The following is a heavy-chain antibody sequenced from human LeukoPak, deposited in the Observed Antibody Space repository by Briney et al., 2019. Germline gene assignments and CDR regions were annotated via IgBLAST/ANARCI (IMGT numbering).Heavy chain of an antibody. D-gene: IGHD3-9*01. J-gene: IGHJ4*02. CDR3: ARQRGKMRYFDFVALDY. CDR2: IYYGGST. Sequence: PSETLSLTCTVSGGSISSSSYHWGWIRQPPGKGLEWIGTIYYGGSTYYNPSLKSRVTISIDTSNNQFFLKLNSPTAADTVVYYCARQRGKMRYFDFVALDYWGQGTLVTVSS. CDR1: GGSISSSSYH. V-gene: IGHV4-39*01.